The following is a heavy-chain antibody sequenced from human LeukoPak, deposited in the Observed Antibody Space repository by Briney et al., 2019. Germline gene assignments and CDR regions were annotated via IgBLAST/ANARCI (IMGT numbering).Heavy chain of an antibody. Sequence: GESLKISCKGSGYSFTSYWIGWVRQMPGKGLEGMGIIYPGDSDTRYSPSFQGQVTISVDKSISTAYLQWNTLKASDTAMYYCARTDGSGSTLSFDMWGQGTMVTVSS. CDR1: GYSFTSYW. D-gene: IGHD3-22*01. V-gene: IGHV5-51*01. CDR3: ARTDGSGSTLSFDM. CDR2: IYPGDSDT. J-gene: IGHJ3*02.